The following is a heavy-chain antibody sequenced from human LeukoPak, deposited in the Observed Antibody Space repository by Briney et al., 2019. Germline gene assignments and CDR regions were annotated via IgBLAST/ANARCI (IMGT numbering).Heavy chain of an antibody. CDR2: IYHSGST. J-gene: IGHJ4*02. CDR1: GGSISSGGYS. CDR3: ARAERGYYGSGSLFEFDY. V-gene: IGHV4-30-2*01. Sequence: PSETLSLTCAVSGGSISSGGYSCSWIRQPPGKGLEWIGYIYHSGSTYYNPSLKSRVTISVDRSKNQFSLKLSSVTAADTAVYYCARAERGYYGSGSLFEFDYWGQGTLVTVSS. D-gene: IGHD3-10*01.